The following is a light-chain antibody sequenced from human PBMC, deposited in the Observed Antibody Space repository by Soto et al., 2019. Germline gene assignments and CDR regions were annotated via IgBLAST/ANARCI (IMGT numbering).Light chain of an antibody. Sequence: DIQMTQSPSSLSASVGDRVTITCRASQSISNFLNWYQQKPGKAPKLLIRSASSLQSGVPSRFSGSGSGTDFTRSITSLQPEDFATYYWQQSYGAPITFGQGTRLEIK. J-gene: IGKJ5*01. V-gene: IGKV1-39*01. CDR2: SAS. CDR3: QQSYGAPIT. CDR1: QSISNF.